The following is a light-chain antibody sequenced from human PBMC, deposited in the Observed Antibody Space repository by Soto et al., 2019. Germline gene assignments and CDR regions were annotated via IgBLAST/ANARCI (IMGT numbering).Light chain of an antibody. V-gene: IGLV1-51*01. J-gene: IGLJ1*01. Sequence: QSVLTQPPSVSGAPGQRVTISCTGSSSNIGGNSVSWYQQLPGTAPKLLIYDDNKRPSGIPDRFSGSKSGTSATLGITGFQTGDEADYYCGSWDSSLSDYVFGTWTKVT. CDR3: GSWDSSLSDYV. CDR1: SSNIGGNS. CDR2: DDN.